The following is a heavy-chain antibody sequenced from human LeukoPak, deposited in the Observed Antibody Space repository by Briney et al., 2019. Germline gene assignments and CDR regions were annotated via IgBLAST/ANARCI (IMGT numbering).Heavy chain of an antibody. CDR1: GFTFSSYS. CDR2: ISSSSSYI. V-gene: IGHV3-21*01. D-gene: IGHD5-12*01. J-gene: IGHJ4*02. CDR3: LVVATTEPDIDY. Sequence: GGSLRLSCAASGFTFSSYSVNWVRQAPGKGLEWVSSISSSSSYIYYADSVKGRFTISRDNAKNSLYLQMNSLRAEDTAVYYCLVVATTEPDIDYWGQGTLVTVSS.